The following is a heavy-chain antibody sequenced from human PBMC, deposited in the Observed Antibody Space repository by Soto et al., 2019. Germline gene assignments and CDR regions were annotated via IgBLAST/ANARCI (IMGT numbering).Heavy chain of an antibody. J-gene: IGHJ4*02. D-gene: IGHD3-3*01. CDR2: ISYDGSNK. CDR3: ARDYDFWSGPDY. CDR1: GFTFSSYA. V-gene: IGHV3-30-3*01. Sequence: GGSLRLSCAASGFTFSSYAMHWVRQAPGKGLEWVAVISYDGSNKYYADSVKGRFTISRDNSKNTLYLQMNSLRAEDTAVYYCARDYDFWSGPDYWGQGTLVTVSS.